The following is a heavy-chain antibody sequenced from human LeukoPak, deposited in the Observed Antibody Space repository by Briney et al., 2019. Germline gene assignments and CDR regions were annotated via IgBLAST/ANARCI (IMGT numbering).Heavy chain of an antibody. D-gene: IGHD2-15*01. J-gene: IGHJ3*02. CDR1: GYTFTSYG. CDR3: ARDLSQTYCSGGSCYSSDAFDI. V-gene: IGHV1-18*01. CDR2: ISAYNGNT. Sequence: ASVKVSCKASGYTFTSYGISWVRQAPGQGLEWMGWISAYNGNTNYAQKLQGRVTMTTDTSTSTAYMELRSLRSDDTAVYYCARDLSQTYCSGGSCYSSDAFDIWGQGTMVTVSS.